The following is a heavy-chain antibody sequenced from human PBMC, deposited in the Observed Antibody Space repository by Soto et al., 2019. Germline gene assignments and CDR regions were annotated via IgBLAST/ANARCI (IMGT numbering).Heavy chain of an antibody. CDR3: ARGQMSAVAAHYYYYYGMDV. CDR2: IYYSGST. J-gene: IGHJ6*02. Sequence: SETLSLTCTVSGGSISSYYWSWTRQPPGKGLEWIGYIYYSGSTNYNPSLKSRVTISVDTSKNQFSLKLSSVTAADTAVYYCARGQMSAVAAHYYYYYGMDVWGQGTTVTVSS. D-gene: IGHD6-19*01. CDR1: GGSISSYY. V-gene: IGHV4-59*01.